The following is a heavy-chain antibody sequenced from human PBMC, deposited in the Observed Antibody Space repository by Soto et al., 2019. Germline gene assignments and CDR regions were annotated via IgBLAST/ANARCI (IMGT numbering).Heavy chain of an antibody. V-gene: IGHV3-23*01. CDR1: GFTFSSYA. D-gene: IGHD2-2*01. Sequence: GSLRLSCAASGFTFSSYAMSWVRQAPGKGLEWVSAISGSGGSTYYADSVKGRFTISRDNSKNTPYLQMNSLRAEDTAVYYCARDGWDCGSTSCQYPRAFDIWGQGTMVTVSS. J-gene: IGHJ3*02. CDR3: ARDGWDCGSTSCQYPRAFDI. CDR2: ISGSGGST.